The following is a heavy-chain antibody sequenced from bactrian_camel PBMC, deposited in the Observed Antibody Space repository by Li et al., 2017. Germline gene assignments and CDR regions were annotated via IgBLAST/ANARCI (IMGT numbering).Heavy chain of an antibody. CDR1: EFTISEYD. Sequence: LVESGGGLVQPGGSLRLSCATSEFTISEYDMSWVRQAPGKGLEWVSGISATGRSTYYADSVLGRFTISRDTAKNTVYLQLNSLKPDDMAMYYCANGVISGAYWGQGTQVTV. CDR2: ISATGRST. J-gene: IGHJ4*01. CDR3: ANGVISGAY. V-gene: IGHV3S40*01.